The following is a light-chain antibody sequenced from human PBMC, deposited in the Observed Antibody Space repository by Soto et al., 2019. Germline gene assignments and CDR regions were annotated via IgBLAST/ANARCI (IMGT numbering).Light chain of an antibody. V-gene: IGLV1-51*01. CDR3: GSWDSSPSAYV. CDR1: SPNIGGNS. Sequence: QSVLTQPPSVSAAPGQKVTISCSGSSPNIGGNSVSWYQQLPGTAPKLLIYDDNKRPSGIPDRFSGSKSGTSATLGITGFQTGDEADYYCGSWDSSPSAYVFGTGTKVTVL. CDR2: DDN. J-gene: IGLJ1*01.